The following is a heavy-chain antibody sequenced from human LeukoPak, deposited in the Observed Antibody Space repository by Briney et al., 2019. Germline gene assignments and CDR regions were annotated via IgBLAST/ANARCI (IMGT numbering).Heavy chain of an antibody. CDR1: GFTFSDYY. V-gene: IGHV3-11*01. J-gene: IGHJ6*02. CDR3: ASRYSGYDRYYGMDA. Sequence: GGSLRLSCAASGFTFSDYYMSWIRQAPGKGLEWVSYISSSGSTIYYADSVKGRFTISRDNAKNSLYLQMNSLRAEDTAVYYCASRYSGYDRYYGMDAWGQGTTVTVSS. D-gene: IGHD5-12*01. CDR2: ISSSGSTI.